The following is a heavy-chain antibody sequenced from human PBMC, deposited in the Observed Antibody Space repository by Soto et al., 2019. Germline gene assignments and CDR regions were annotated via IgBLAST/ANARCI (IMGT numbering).Heavy chain of an antibody. V-gene: IGHV3-23*01. CDR2: IKDSGEST. Sequence: TGGPLRVSCAALGFTRSNHSMHWVRQAPGKGLEWVSTIKDSGESTFYLDSVRGRFTISRDNSKDTLYLQMTSLRVEDTALYHCVKGGASYTSCWYANWGQGILVTVSS. CDR1: GFTRSNHS. J-gene: IGHJ4*02. CDR3: VKGGASYTSCWYAN. D-gene: IGHD6-13*01.